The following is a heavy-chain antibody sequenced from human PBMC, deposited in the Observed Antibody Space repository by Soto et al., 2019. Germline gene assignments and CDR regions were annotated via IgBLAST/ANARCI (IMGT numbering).Heavy chain of an antibody. Sequence: EVQLLVSGGGSVQPGGSLRLSCEVSGFTLMNYAMSWVRQAPGKGLEWVSQISARGDRTYYADSVKGRFTXSKDSXXNTLVLQLNSLRGEDSAVYYCEGSWTWGQGTM. CDR3: EGSWT. J-gene: IGHJ3*01. D-gene: IGHD5-12*01. V-gene: IGHV3-23*01. CDR2: ISARGDRT. CDR1: GFTLMNYA.